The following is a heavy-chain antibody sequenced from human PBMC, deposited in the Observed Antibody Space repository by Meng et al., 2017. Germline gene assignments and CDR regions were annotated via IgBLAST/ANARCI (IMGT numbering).Heavy chain of an antibody. CDR1: GFTFSSYW. CDR2: IKQDGSEK. V-gene: IGHV3-7*01. Sequence: GGSLRLSCAASGFTFSSYWMSWVRQAPGKGLEWVANIKQDGSEKYYVDSVKGRFTISRDSAKNSLYLQMNSLRAEDTAVYYCARGYSGYGANLDYWGQGTLVTVSS. D-gene: IGHD5-12*01. J-gene: IGHJ4*02. CDR3: ARGYSGYGANLDY.